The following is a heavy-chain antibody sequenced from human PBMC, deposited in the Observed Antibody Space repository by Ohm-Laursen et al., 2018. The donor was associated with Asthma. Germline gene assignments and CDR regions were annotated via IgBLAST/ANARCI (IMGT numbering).Heavy chain of an antibody. V-gene: IGHV2-70*01. D-gene: IGHD3-3*01. J-gene: IGHJ4*02. CDR2: IDWDDDK. CDR1: GFSPSTSGMC. Sequence: PTQTLTLTCTFSGFSPSTSGMCVSWIRQPPGKALEWLALIDWDDDKYYSTSLKTRLTISKDTSKNQVVLTMTNMDPVDTATYYCARNDFWSGYYRDWGQGTLVTVSS. CDR3: ARNDFWSGYYRD.